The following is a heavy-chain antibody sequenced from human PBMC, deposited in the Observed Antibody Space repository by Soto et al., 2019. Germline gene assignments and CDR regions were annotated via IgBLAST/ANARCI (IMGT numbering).Heavy chain of an antibody. CDR3: ARDRQPITISSYGMDV. V-gene: IGHV1-18*01. CDR1: GYTFTSYG. CDR2: ISAYNGNT. D-gene: IGHD3-3*01. J-gene: IGHJ6*02. Sequence: QVQLVQSGAEVKKPGASVKVSCKASGYTFTSYGISWVRQAPGQGLEWMGWISAYNGNTNYAQKLQGRVTMTTDTATSTAYMELRSLRSDDTAVYYCARDRQPITISSYGMDVWGQGTTVTVSS.